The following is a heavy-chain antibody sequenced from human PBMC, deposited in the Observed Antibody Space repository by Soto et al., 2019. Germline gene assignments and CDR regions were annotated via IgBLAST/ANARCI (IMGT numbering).Heavy chain of an antibody. V-gene: IGHV1-18*04. CDR1: GYTFSSYG. J-gene: IGHJ6*02. Sequence: PRASVKVSCKASGYTFSSYGITWVRQAPGQGLEWMGWISVYSGKTSYAQKLQDRVTMSTDTSTSTAYMELRSLRSDDTAFYYCARSAMAGDYYYYGMDVWGRGTTVTVSS. D-gene: IGHD6-19*01. CDR2: ISVYSGKT. CDR3: ARSAMAGDYYYYGMDV.